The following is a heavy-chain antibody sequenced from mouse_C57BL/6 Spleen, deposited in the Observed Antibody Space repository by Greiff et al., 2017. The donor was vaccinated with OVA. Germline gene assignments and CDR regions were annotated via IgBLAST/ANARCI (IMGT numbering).Heavy chain of an antibody. Sequence: VHVKQSGPELVKPGASVKMSCTASGYTFTDYNMHWVQQSHGKSLEWIGYINPNNGGTSYNQKFKGKATLTVNKSSSTAYMELRSLTSEDSAVYYCATEDWDDYFDYWGQGTTLTVSS. J-gene: IGHJ2*01. CDR2: INPNNGGT. V-gene: IGHV1-22*01. D-gene: IGHD4-1*01. CDR1: GYTFTDYN. CDR3: ATEDWDDYFDY.